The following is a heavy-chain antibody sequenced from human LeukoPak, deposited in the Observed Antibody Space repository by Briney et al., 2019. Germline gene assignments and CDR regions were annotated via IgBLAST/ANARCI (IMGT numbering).Heavy chain of an antibody. CDR1: GLIFGSRW. CDR3: ATISAQTFDI. V-gene: IGHV3-7*01. D-gene: IGHD5-24*01. J-gene: IGHJ3*02. Sequence: GGSLRLSCAASGLIFGSRWMSWIRQAPGKGLEWVANIKPDGSDKYYVDSARGRFTASRDNAKNSAFLQMNSLRAEDTAIYYCATISAQTFDIWGQGTLVSVSS. CDR2: IKPDGSDK.